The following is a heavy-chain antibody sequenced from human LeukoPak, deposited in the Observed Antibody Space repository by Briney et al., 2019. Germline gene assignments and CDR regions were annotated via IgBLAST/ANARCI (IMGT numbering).Heavy chain of an antibody. CDR3: ARPMGLFDH. CDR1: GYTFALYY. J-gene: IGHJ4*02. Sequence: ASVKVSFKASGYTFALYYIHWVRQAPGQGLEWMGIINLSGCSTSYTQKFQGRLTRARDTSTISVYMELSSVRSEDTSVYYCARPMGLFDHWGQGTLVTVSS. V-gene: IGHV1-46*01. CDR2: INLSGCST.